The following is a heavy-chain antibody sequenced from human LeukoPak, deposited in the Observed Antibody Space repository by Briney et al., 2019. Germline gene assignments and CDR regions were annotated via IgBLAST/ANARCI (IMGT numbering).Heavy chain of an antibody. J-gene: IGHJ4*02. Sequence: SETLSLTCAVYGGSFSGYHWSWIRQPPGKGLEWIGEINHSGSTNYNPSLKSRVTISVDTSKNQFSLKLSSVTAADTAVYFCARGNYDYFDYWGQGTLVTVSS. CDR3: ARGNYDYFDY. V-gene: IGHV4-34*01. CDR1: GGSFSGYH. CDR2: INHSGST. D-gene: IGHD1-7*01.